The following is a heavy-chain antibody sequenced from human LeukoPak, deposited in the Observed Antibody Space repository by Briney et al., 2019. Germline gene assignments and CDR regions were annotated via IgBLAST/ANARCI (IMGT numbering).Heavy chain of an antibody. CDR2: IKQDGSEK. Sequence: GGSLRLSCAASGSTFSSYWMSWVRQAPGKGLEWVANIKQDGSEKYYVDSVKGRFTISRDNAKNSLYLQMNSLRAEDTAVYYCARFMPYFDYWGQGTLVTVSS. D-gene: IGHD2-2*01. CDR1: GSTFSSYW. CDR3: ARFMPYFDY. J-gene: IGHJ4*02. V-gene: IGHV3-7*01.